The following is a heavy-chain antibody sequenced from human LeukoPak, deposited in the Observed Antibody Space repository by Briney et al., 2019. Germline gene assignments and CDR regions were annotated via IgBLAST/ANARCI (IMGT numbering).Heavy chain of an antibody. D-gene: IGHD3-22*01. CDR1: GFTFSSYG. V-gene: IGHV3-23*01. J-gene: IGHJ4*02. Sequence: GGSLRLSCAASGFTFSSYGMSWVRQAPGKGLEWVSAISGSGGSTYYADSVKGRFTISRDNSKNTLYLQMNSRRADDTAVYYCAKDGDINTMIVVVIAYYIDYWGQGTLVTVSS. CDR2: ISGSGGST. CDR3: AKDGDINTMIVVVIAYYIDY.